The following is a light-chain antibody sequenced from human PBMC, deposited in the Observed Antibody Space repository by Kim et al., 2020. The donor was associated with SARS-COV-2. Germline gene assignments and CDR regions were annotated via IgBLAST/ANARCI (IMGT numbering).Light chain of an antibody. CDR3: AAWDDGLSAYV. V-gene: IGLV1-47*01. CDR2: SGG. J-gene: IGLJ1*01. CDR1: SGNIGNNY. Sequence: GQTVTISCSGGSGNIGNNYVYWYQQDPDKAPRLLIYSGGLRPSGVPDRFFGSKSGSSASLAINGLRSEDEGNYYCAAWDDGLSAYVFGSGTKVTVL.